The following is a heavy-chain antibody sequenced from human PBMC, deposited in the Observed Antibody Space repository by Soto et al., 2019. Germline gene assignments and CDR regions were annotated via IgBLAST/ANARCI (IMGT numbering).Heavy chain of an antibody. CDR1: GYTFTSYA. CDR3: ARHRLGGHDAFDI. J-gene: IGHJ3*02. CDR2: INAGNGNT. V-gene: IGHV1-3*01. D-gene: IGHD3-10*01. Sequence: ASVKGLCKASGYTFTSYAMHWVRQAPGQRLEWMGWINAGNGNTKYSQKFQGRVTITRDTSASTAYMELSSLRSEDTAVYYCARHRLGGHDAFDIWGQGTMVTVSS.